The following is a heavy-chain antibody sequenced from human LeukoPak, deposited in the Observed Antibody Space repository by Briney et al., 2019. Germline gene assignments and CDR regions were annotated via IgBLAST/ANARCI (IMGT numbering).Heavy chain of an antibody. CDR2: ILHDGSNK. CDR3: ATLSGDSHGYDY. D-gene: IGHD5-18*01. Sequence: GGSLRLSCAASGFTFSSYAMHWVRQAPGKGLEWVAVILHDGSNKQYADSVKGRFTISRDNSKNTLYLQINSLRAEDTAVYYCATLSGDSHGYDYWGLGTLVTVPS. CDR1: GFTFSSYA. J-gene: IGHJ4*02. V-gene: IGHV3-30*03.